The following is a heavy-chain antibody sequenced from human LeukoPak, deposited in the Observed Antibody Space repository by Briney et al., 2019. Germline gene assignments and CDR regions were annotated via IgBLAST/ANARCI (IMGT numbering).Heavy chain of an antibody. CDR1: GGSISSYY. CDR3: ARSSITMVRGAINLGLPHFDL. CDR2: IYYSGST. Sequence: SETLSLTCTVSGGSISSYYWSWIRQPPGKGLEWIGYIYYSGSTNYNPSLKSRVTISVDTSKNQFSLKLSSVTAADTAVYYCARSSITMVRGAINLGLPHFDLWGRGTLVTVSS. V-gene: IGHV4-59*08. D-gene: IGHD3-10*01. J-gene: IGHJ2*01.